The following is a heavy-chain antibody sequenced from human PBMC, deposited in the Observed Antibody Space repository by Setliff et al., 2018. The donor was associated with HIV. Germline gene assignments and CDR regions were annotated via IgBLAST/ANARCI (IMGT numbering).Heavy chain of an antibody. CDR1: GGSISSGNNY. D-gene: IGHD2-21*01. Sequence: SETLSLTCTVSGGSISSGNNYWSWIRQPPGKGLEWIAYIYYSGNTYYNPSRKSRATISVDTSKNQFSLKLNSVTVADTAVYYCARDPAVASREVAFDIWGQGTMVTVSS. CDR2: IYYSGNT. CDR3: ARDPAVASREVAFDI. J-gene: IGHJ3*02. V-gene: IGHV4-30-4*08.